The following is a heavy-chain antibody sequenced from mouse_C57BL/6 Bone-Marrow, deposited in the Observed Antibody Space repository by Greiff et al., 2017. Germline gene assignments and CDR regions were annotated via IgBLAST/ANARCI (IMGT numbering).Heavy chain of an antibody. V-gene: IGHV1-20*01. D-gene: IGHD2-1*01. J-gene: IGHJ2*01. CDR3: ARDYGNDY. Sequence: EVQLQQSGPELVKPGDSVKISCKASGYSFTGYFMNWVMQSHGKSLEWIGRINPYNGDTFYNQKFKGKATLTVDKSSSTAHMELRSLTSEDAAVYYCARDYGNDYWGQGTTLTVSS. CDR2: INPYNGDT. CDR1: GYSFTGYF.